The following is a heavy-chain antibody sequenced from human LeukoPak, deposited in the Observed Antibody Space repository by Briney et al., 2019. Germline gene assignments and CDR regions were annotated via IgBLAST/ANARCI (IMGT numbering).Heavy chain of an antibody. D-gene: IGHD6-13*01. CDR2: ISGSGGST. CDR3: AKVGAAVGSYENNWRFDY. V-gene: IGHV3-23*01. CDR1: GFTFSSYA. J-gene: IGHJ4*02. Sequence: GGSLRLSCAASGFTFSSYAMSWVRQAPGKGLEWVSAISGSGGSTYYADSVKGRFTITRDNSKNTLYLQMNSLRPEDTAVYYCAKVGAAVGSYENNWRFDYWGQGTLVTVSS.